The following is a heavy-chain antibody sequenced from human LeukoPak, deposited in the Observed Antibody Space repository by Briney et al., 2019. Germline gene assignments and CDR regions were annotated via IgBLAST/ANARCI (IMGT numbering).Heavy chain of an antibody. J-gene: IGHJ4*02. D-gene: IGHD6-19*01. V-gene: IGHV1-8*01. Sequence: ASVKASCKASGYTFTSYDINWVRQATGQGLEWMGWMNPNSGKTGYAQKFQGRVTMTWNTSVSTVYMELSSLRSEDTAVYYCARKVAGTAGDYWGQGTLVTVSS. CDR1: GYTFTSYD. CDR2: MNPNSGKT. CDR3: ARKVAGTAGDY.